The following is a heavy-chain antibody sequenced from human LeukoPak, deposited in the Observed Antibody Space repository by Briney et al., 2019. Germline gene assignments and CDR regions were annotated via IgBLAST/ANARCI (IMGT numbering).Heavy chain of an antibody. CDR1: GYSFTSYW. D-gene: IGHD1-7*01. Sequence: GESLKISCKGSGYSFTSYWIGWVRQMPGKGLEWMGIIYPGDSDTRYSPSFQVQVTISADKSISTAYLQWSSLKASDTAMYYCARHGTGTTKLNWFDPWGQGTLATVSS. V-gene: IGHV5-51*01. CDR2: IYPGDSDT. J-gene: IGHJ5*02. CDR3: ARHGTGTTKLNWFDP.